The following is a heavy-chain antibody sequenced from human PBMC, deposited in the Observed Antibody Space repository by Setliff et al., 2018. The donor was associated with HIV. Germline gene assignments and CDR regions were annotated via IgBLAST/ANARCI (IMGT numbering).Heavy chain of an antibody. CDR3: TRSTTAD. D-gene: IGHD4-17*01. Sequence: ASVKVSCKASGYTFTEYYIHWVRQAPGQGLEWIGWVYPNTGGTKYGQKFQGRATMTRDTSISTAYMELSWLTSDDTAIYYCTRSTTADWGQGTMVTVSS. CDR1: GYTFTEYY. J-gene: IGHJ4*02. CDR2: VYPNTGGT. V-gene: IGHV1-2*02.